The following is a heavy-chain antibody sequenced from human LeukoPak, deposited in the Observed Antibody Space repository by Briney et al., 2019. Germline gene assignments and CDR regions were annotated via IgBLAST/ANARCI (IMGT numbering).Heavy chain of an antibody. V-gene: IGHV1-2*02. Sequence: ASVKVSCKAPGYTFTGYYMHWVRQAPGQGLEWMGWINPNSGGTNYAQKFQGRVTMTRDTSISTAYMELSRLRSDDTAVYYCARTDTMVRGVITTFDPWGQGTLVTVSS. CDR3: ARTDTMVRGVITTFDP. D-gene: IGHD3-10*01. CDR1: GYTFTGYY. J-gene: IGHJ5*02. CDR2: INPNSGGT.